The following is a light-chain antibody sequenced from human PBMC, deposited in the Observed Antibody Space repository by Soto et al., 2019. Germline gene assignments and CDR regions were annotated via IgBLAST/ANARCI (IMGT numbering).Light chain of an antibody. CDR2: DAS. CDR3: QQRANWPLT. CDR1: QSVSSN. Sequence: EIVLTQPPATLSLPPGERATLSCRASQSVSSNLVWYQQKHGQAPRLLIYDASNRATGIPARFSGSGSGTDFTLTISSLEPEDFAVYYCQQRANWPLTFGGGTKVEIK. J-gene: IGKJ4*01. V-gene: IGKV3-11*01.